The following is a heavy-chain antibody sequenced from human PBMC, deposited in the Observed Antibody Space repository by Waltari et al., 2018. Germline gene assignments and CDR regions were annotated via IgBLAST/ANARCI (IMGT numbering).Heavy chain of an antibody. CDR1: GGTFSSYA. V-gene: IGHV1-69*13. CDR2: VIPIFCTA. CDR3: ARYNYGGFRELLETYYFDY. Sequence: QVQLLQSGAEVTKTGSSVKVSCKASGGTFSSYAISWVRQAPGQGLEWMGGVIPIFCTANYAQRFQGRATIAADETTSAAYMELSSLRSEDTAVYYCARYNYGGFRELLETYYFDYWGQGTLVTVSS. D-gene: IGHD3-10*01. J-gene: IGHJ4*02.